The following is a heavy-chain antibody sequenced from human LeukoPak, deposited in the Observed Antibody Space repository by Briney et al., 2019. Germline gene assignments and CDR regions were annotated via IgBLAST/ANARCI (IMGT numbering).Heavy chain of an antibody. V-gene: IGHV3-30*01. D-gene: IGHD1-7*01. CDR3: ARDIGVNWNYAFDY. CDR2: ISYDGYNK. J-gene: IGHJ4*02. Sequence: GGSLRLSCAASGFTFSSYAMHWVRQAPGKGLEWVAIISYDGYNKYYAASVKGRFTVSRDNSKNTLYLQMNSLRAEDTAVYYCARDIGVNWNYAFDYWAREPWSPSPQ. CDR1: GFTFSSYA.